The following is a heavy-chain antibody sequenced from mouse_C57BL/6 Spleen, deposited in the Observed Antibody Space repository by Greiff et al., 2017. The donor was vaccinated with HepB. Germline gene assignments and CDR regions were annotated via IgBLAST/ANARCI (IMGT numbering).Heavy chain of an antibody. V-gene: IGHV1-64*01. CDR1: GYTFTSYW. CDR2: IHPNSGST. CDR3: ARIRGLGAMDY. D-gene: IGHD3-2*02. Sequence: QVQLKQPGAELVKPGASVKLSCKASGYTFTSYWMHWVKQRPGQGLEWIGMIHPNSGSTNYNEKFKSKATLTVDKSSSTAYMQLSSLTSEDSAVYYCARIRGLGAMDYWGQGTSVTVSS. J-gene: IGHJ4*01.